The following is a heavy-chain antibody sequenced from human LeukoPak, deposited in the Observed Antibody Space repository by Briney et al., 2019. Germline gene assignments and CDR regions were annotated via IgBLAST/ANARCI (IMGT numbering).Heavy chain of an antibody. CDR2: ILYSGTT. CDR1: GGSISNYY. D-gene: IGHD6-13*01. V-gene: IGHV4-59*01. CDR3: ARDLELGY. Sequence: SETLSLTSTVSGGSISNYYWSWIRQPPGEGLEWIGHILYSGTTSYTPSLKSRVTISLDASKKQFSLKLTSVTAAYTAVYYCARDLELGYWGQGILVTVSS. J-gene: IGHJ4*02.